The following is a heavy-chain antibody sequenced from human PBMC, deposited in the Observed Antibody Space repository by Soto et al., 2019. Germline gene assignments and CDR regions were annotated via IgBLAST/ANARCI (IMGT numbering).Heavy chain of an antibody. D-gene: IGHD6-19*01. J-gene: IGHJ4*02. CDR1: GGSISSSNW. CDR2: IYHSGST. CDR3: ASRQQWLENSGNFDY. V-gene: IGHV4-4*02. Sequence: QVQLQESGPGLVKPSGTLSLTCAVSGGSISSSNWWSWVRQPPGKGLEWIGEIYHSGSTNYNPSLKSRVNISVDKSKNQFSLKLSSVTAAATAVYYCASRQQWLENSGNFDYWGQGTLVTVSS.